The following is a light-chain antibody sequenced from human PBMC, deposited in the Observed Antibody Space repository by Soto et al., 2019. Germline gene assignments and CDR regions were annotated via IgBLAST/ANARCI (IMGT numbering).Light chain of an antibody. CDR3: SSYTSSSTMGV. V-gene: IGLV2-14*01. CDR2: DVS. Sequence: QSVLTQPASVSGSPGQSITISCTGTSSDVGGYNYVSWYQQHPGKAPTLMIYDVSNRPSGVSNRFSGSKSGNTASLTISGRQAEDEAAYYCSSYTSSSTMGVFGGGTKLTVL. CDR1: SSDVGGYNY. J-gene: IGLJ2*01.